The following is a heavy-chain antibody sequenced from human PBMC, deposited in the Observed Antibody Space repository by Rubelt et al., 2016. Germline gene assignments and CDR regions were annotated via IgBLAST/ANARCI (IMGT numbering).Heavy chain of an antibody. J-gene: IGHJ2*01. Sequence: QLQQGGARILKPSETLSLTCDLHGASFGDYYWAWIRQSPHKGLEWIGEVNSDGHTNYSPSFEGRVTLFVDTSKSQFFLMLTSVTAADTAVYYWSASAPTLFPLVSCEXSXXXXXSXXVXCLAXDFD. V-gene: IGHV4-34*02. CDR3: SASAPTLFPLVSCEXSXXXXXSXXVXCLAXDFD. CDR1: GASFGDYY. CDR2: VNSDGHT. D-gene: IGHD6-6*01.